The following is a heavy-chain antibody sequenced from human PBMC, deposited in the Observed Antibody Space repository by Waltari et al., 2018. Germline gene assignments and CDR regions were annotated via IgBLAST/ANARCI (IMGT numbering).Heavy chain of an antibody. V-gene: IGHV1-69*05. D-gene: IGHD2-15*01. CDR2: IIPIFGTA. Sequence: QVQLVQSGAEVKKPGSSVKVSCKASGGTFSSYAISWVRQAPGQGLEWMGGIIPIFGTANYAQKFHGRVTITTDESTSTAYMELSSLRSEDTAVYYCARGGSATPYYYYGMDVWGQGTTVTVSS. J-gene: IGHJ6*02. CDR1: GGTFSSYA. CDR3: ARGGSATPYYYYGMDV.